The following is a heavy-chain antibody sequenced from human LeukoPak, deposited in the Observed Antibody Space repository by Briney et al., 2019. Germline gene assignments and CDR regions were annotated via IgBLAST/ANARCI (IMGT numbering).Heavy chain of an antibody. CDR2: IYYSGST. CDR3: ARLKYGYNLGIDY. J-gene: IGHJ4*02. Sequence: SETLSLTCTVSGGSISSYYWSWIRQPPGKGLEWIGYIYYSGSTTYNPSLKSRVTISIDTSKNQFSLKLSSVTAADTAVYYCARLKYGYNLGIDYWGQGTLVTVSS. CDR1: GGSISSYY. D-gene: IGHD1-1*01. V-gene: IGHV4-59*08.